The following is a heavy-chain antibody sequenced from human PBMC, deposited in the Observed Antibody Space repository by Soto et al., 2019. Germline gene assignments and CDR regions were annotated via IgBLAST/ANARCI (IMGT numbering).Heavy chain of an antibody. CDR2: INTGNGNT. CDR3: ARVHYVDTAMDNWFDP. D-gene: IGHD5-18*01. CDR1: GYTFTSYA. J-gene: IGHJ5*02. V-gene: IGHV1-3*04. Sequence: GASVKVSCKASGYTFTSYAMHWVRQAPGQRLEWMGWINTGNGNTKYSQKFQGRVTITTDTSTSTAYMELRSLRSDDTAVYYCARVHYVDTAMDNWFDPWGQGTLVTVSS.